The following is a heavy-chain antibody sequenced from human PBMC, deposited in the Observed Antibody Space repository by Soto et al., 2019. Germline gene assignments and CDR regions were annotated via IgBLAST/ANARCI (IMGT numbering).Heavy chain of an antibody. CDR1: GGFTIRDGYY. CDR2: ISYSGSS. D-gene: IGHD2-2*01. J-gene: IGHJ4*02. Sequence: SQAFSLTRTVSGGFTIRDGYYWCLIRQHPGKGLEWIAYISYSGSSYSNPSLKSRVTISADTSKNQFSLRLTSVTAADTAVYFCARATPAGSAEFWGQGTLVTVS. V-gene: IGHV4-31*02. CDR3: ARATPAGSAEF.